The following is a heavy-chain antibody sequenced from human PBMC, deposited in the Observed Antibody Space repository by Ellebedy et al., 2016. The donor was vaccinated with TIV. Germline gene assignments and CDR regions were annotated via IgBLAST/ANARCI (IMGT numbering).Heavy chain of an antibody. J-gene: IGHJ3*02. CDR1: GFSFSGYG. CDR2: ISYDGSNK. CDR3: ARALGSSDWYLGAFDI. V-gene: IGHV3-30*03. Sequence: GESLKISXAASGFSFSGYGMHWVRQAPGKGLEWLTVISYDGSNKYYADSVKGRFTVSRDNSKNTLYLQMNSLRAEDTAVYYCARALGSSDWYLGAFDIWGQGTMVTVSS. D-gene: IGHD6-19*01.